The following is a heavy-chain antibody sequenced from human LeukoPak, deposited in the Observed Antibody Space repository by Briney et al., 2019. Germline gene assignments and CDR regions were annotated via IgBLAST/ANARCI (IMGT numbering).Heavy chain of an antibody. Sequence: SETLALTCTVSGGSISSGSYYWTWIRQPAGKGLEWIGRIYTSGSTNHNPSLKSRVTISLDTSKNQFSLKLISVTAADTAVYFCARERTDTSMDYWGQGTLVTVSS. CDR1: GGSISSGSYY. CDR3: ARERTDTSMDY. D-gene: IGHD5-18*01. J-gene: IGHJ4*02. CDR2: IYTSGST. V-gene: IGHV4-61*02.